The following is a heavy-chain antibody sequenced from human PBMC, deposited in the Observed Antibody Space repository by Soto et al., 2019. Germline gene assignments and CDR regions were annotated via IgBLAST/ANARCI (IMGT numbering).Heavy chain of an antibody. D-gene: IGHD2-2*02. CDR2: IYYSGRT. Sequence: SETLSLTCTVSGGSISSYYWSWIRQPPGKGLEWIGYIYYSGRTNYNPSLKSRVTISVDTSKNQFSLKLSSVTAADTAVYYCARGYCSSTICYIWDNWFDPWGPGTLVTVS. CDR1: GGSISSYY. V-gene: IGHV4-59*01. CDR3: ARGYCSSTICYIWDNWFDP. J-gene: IGHJ5*02.